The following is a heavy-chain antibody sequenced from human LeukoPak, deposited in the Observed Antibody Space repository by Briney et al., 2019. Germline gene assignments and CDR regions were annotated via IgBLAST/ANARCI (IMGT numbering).Heavy chain of an antibody. CDR2: VYDSDIS. CDR3: ARGLVLATDDAFDI. V-gene: IGHV4-59*01. CDR1: GASIRSYF. Sequence: SETLSPTCSVAGASIRSYFWSWIRQSPGKGLEWIGYVYDSDISNFNPSLESRVTILVDRSKSQFSLKLRSVTAADTAVYYCARGLVLATDDAFDIWGPGTMVTVSS. J-gene: IGHJ3*02. D-gene: IGHD5-12*01.